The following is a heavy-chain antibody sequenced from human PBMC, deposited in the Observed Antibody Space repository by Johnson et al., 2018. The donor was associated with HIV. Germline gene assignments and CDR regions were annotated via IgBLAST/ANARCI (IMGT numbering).Heavy chain of an antibody. D-gene: IGHD6-13*01. CDR1: GFTVSSNY. CDR3: ARDSSSLRPSGAFDI. V-gene: IGHV3-66*01. CDR2: TYSGGST. J-gene: IGHJ3*02. Sequence: VQLVESGGGLVQPGGSLRLSCAASGFTVSSNYMSWVRQAPGKGLEWVSVTYSGGSTYYADSVKGRITISRDNSNNTLYLQRNSLRAEDTTVYYCARDSSSLRPSGAFDIWGQGTMVTVSS.